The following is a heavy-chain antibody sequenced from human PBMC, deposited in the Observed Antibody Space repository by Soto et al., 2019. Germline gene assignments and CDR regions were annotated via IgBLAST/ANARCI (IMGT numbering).Heavy chain of an antibody. CDR2: IYPGDSDT. CDR1: GYSFTSYW. V-gene: IGHV5-51*01. J-gene: IGHJ4*02. D-gene: IGHD3-10*01. CDR3: ARWFGESVVKYYFDX. Sequence: GETLKISWKGSGYSFTSYWIGWVRQMPGKGVELMGSIYPGDSDTRYRRSFQGQVTISADKSISTAYLQWSSLKASDTAMYYCARWFGESVVKYYFDXWGQGTLVTVSX.